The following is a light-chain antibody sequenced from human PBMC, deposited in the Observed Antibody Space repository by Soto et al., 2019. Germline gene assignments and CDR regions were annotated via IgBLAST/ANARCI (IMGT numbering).Light chain of an antibody. V-gene: IGKV4-1*01. CDR2: WAS. CDR1: QSVFYSPTNQNH. J-gene: IGKJ2*01. CDR3: QQYYSTPMYT. Sequence: VMTQSPDSLAVSLGERATIKCKSSQSVFYSPTNQNHLAWYQQKPGQPPKLLIYWASTRESGVPDRFSGSGAGTDFTLTISSLQAEDVAVYYCQQYYSTPMYTFGQGTKLEIK.